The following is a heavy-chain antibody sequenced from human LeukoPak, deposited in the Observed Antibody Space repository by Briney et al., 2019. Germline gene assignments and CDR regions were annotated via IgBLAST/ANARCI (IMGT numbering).Heavy chain of an antibody. D-gene: IGHD3-10*01. Sequence: ASVKVSCKASGYTFITYGIHWVRQAPGQRLEWMGWINAGNGNTKYSQKFQGRITITRDTSASTAYMELSSLRSEDTAVYYCARQILFLGEPGDYWGQGTLVTVSS. V-gene: IGHV1-3*01. CDR1: GYTFITYG. CDR3: ARQILFLGEPGDY. CDR2: INAGNGNT. J-gene: IGHJ4*02.